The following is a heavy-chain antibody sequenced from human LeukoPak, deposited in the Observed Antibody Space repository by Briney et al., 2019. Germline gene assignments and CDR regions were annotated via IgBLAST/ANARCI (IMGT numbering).Heavy chain of an antibody. CDR1: GGSVSSSTYY. Sequence: PSETLSLTCTVSGGSVSSSTYYWSWIRQPPGKGLEWIGYIYYSGSTNYSPSLRSRVTISVDTSKNQFSLRLSSVTTADTAVYYCARSLPIRTGDSWDWFDPWGQGTLVTVSS. J-gene: IGHJ5*02. V-gene: IGHV4-61*01. CDR2: IYYSGST. D-gene: IGHD1-1*01. CDR3: ARSLPIRTGDSWDWFDP.